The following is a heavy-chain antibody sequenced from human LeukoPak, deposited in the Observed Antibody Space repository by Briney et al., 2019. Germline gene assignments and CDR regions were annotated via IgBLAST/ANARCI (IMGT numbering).Heavy chain of an antibody. J-gene: IGHJ4*02. D-gene: IGHD3-22*01. V-gene: IGHV4-39*01. Sequence: SETLSLTCTVSGGSISSYYWGWIRQPPGKGLEWIGSIYYSGSTYYNPSLKSRVTISVDTSKNQFSLKLSSVTAADTAVYYCAILATYYYDSSGYYPLDYWGQGTLVTVSS. CDR3: AILATYYYDSSGYYPLDY. CDR1: GGSISSYY. CDR2: IYYSGST.